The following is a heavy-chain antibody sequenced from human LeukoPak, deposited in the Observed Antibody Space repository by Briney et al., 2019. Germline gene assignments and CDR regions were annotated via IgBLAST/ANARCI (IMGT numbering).Heavy chain of an antibody. V-gene: IGHV3-30*18. CDR2: ISNDGSNK. CDR3: AKDPYRGIVPTANYLDP. Sequence: PGGSLRLSCAASGFTFSSYGMHWVRQAPGRGLEWVAVISNDGSNKHYGDSVKGRFTISRDNSKNTLYLQMDSLRGEDTAVYYCAKDPYRGIVPTANYLDPGGQEPLVTV. CDR1: GFTFSSYG. D-gene: IGHD1-7*01. J-gene: IGHJ5*02.